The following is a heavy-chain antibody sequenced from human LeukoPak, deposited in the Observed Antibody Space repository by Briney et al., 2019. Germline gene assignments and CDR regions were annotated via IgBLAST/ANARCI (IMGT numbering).Heavy chain of an antibody. Sequence: GGSLRLSCAASGFTFSSYDMSWVRQAPGKGLEWVSVITASGGSTYYADSVKGQFTISRDNSKNTLYLQVNSLRVEDTAVYYCAKVVVRGSYYFDYWGQGTLVTVSS. CDR2: ITASGGST. CDR1: GFTFSSYD. V-gene: IGHV3-23*01. CDR3: AKVVVRGSYYFDY. J-gene: IGHJ4*02. D-gene: IGHD3-10*01.